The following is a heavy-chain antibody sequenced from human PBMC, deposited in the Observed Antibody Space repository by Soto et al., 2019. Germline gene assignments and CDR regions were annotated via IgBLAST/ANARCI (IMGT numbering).Heavy chain of an antibody. CDR2: FIAMLGTP. CDR3: ARGAIANFDY. Sequence: GASVKVSCKASGGTFGSQGIAWVRQAPGQGLEWMGGFIAMLGTPTYAKKVQGRATISADESLTSSYLELRSLRSEDTGVYFCARGAIANFDYWGQGTVVTVSS. J-gene: IGHJ4*02. D-gene: IGHD2-2*02. CDR1: GGTFGSQG. V-gene: IGHV1-69*13.